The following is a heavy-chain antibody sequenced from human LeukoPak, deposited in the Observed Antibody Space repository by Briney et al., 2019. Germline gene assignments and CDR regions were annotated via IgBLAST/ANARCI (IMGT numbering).Heavy chain of an antibody. CDR1: GYTFTSYD. V-gene: IGHV1-8*01. CDR2: MNPNSGNT. D-gene: IGHD1-14*01. Sequence: ASVKVSCKASGYTFTSYDINWVRQATGQGLEWMGWMNPNSGNTGYAQKLQGRVTMATDTSTSTAYMELRSLRSDDTAVYYCARGRTGYYYYGMDVWGQGTTVTVSS. J-gene: IGHJ6*02. CDR3: ARGRTGYYYYGMDV.